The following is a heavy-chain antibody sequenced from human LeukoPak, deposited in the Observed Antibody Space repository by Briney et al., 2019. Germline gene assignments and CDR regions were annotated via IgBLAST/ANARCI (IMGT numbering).Heavy chain of an antibody. J-gene: IGHJ6*02. CDR3: ARDRYPITMVRGVPYYYYGMDV. V-gene: IGHV3-30*04. D-gene: IGHD3-10*01. Sequence: GRSLRLSCAASGFTFSSYAMHWVRQAPGKGLEWVAVISYDGSNKYYADSVKGRFTISRDNSKNTLYLQMNSLRAEDTAVYYCARDRYPITMVRGVPYYYYGMDVWGQGTTVTVPS. CDR2: ISYDGSNK. CDR1: GFTFSSYA.